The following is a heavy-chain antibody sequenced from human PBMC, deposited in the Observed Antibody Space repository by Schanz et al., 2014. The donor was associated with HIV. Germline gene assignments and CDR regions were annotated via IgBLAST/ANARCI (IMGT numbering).Heavy chain of an antibody. CDR3: ARFGNTIFGWFDP. V-gene: IGHV4-34*01. CDR2: INHRGSS. CDR1: GGSFSGYY. D-gene: IGHD3-3*01. J-gene: IGHJ5*02. Sequence: QVPLQQWGAGLLKPSETLSLTCAVYGGSFSGYYWTWIPQPPGKGLEGIGDINHRGSSNYKPSLKSRVSISAYMSKNQFSLKLSSVTAADTAVYYCARFGNTIFGWFDPWGQGTLVTVTS.